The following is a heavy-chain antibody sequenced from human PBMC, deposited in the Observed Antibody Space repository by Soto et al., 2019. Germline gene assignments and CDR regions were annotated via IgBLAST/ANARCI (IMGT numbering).Heavy chain of an antibody. J-gene: IGHJ6*03. V-gene: IGHV1-2*02. CDR2: MNPNSGDT. CDR1: GYRFSDYY. D-gene: IGHD5-12*01. CDR3: ARESGGATATLDYYYFYMDV. Sequence: QVQLVQSGAEVKKPGASVTVSCKASGYRFSDYYLHWVRQAPGQGPGWMGWMNPNSGDTKYEQKFKGRVTMTRDTSVRTAFMELNWLKSDDTAVYYCARESGGATATLDYYYFYMDVWGIGTTVTVSS.